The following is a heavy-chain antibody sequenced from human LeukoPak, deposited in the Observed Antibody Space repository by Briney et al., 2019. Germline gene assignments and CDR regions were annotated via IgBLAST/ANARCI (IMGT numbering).Heavy chain of an antibody. CDR3: RGPTQQWLYSGTDV. CDR1: GFTFGDHA. V-gene: IGHV3-49*04. Sequence: PGRSLRLSCTASGFTFGDHAMSWVRQAPRKGLEWLGFIRSKAYGGTTEYAASAKGRFTISRDDSKSTAYLQMNSLTTEDTAVYCSRGPTQQWLYSGTDVWGQGTTVIVSS. CDR2: IRSKAYGGTT. J-gene: IGHJ6*02. D-gene: IGHD5-18*01.